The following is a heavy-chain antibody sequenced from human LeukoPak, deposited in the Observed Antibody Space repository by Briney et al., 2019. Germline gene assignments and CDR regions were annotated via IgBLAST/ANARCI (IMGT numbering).Heavy chain of an antibody. CDR2: ISWNSGSI. CDR1: GFTFDDYA. Sequence: GGSLRLSCAASGFTFDDYAMHWVRQAPGKGLEWVSGISWNSGSIGYADSVKGRFTISRDNAKNSLYLQMNSLRAEDTAVYYCARDRWLNRGFFDYWGQGTLVTVSS. D-gene: IGHD5-18*01. V-gene: IGHV3-9*01. J-gene: IGHJ4*02. CDR3: ARDRWLNRGFFDY.